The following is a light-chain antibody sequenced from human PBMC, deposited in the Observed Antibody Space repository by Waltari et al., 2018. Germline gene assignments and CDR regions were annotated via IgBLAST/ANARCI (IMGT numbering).Light chain of an antibody. CDR1: TSDIGGYNY. J-gene: IGLJ3*02. CDR2: NFT. V-gene: IGLV2-14*03. CDR3: SSYTTTSTWV. Sequence: QSALTQPASMSGSPGQSLTISCPGSTSDIGGYNYVSWYQQPPGKAPKLMIFNFTNRPSGISSRFSGSKSGNTASLTIAGLQAEDEADYYCSSYTTTSTWVFGGGTKVTVL.